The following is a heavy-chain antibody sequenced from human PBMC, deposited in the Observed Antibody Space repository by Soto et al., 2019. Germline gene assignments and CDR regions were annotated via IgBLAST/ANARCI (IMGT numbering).Heavy chain of an antibody. Sequence: TSETLSLTCSVSAGSISSSGYYWGWIRQPPGKGLEWIGSIYYRGSTYYNPSLKSRVTISVDTSKNQFSLKVNSVTAADTAVYYCASLSRYSSSPSYFDYWGQGTLVTVSS. J-gene: IGHJ4*02. D-gene: IGHD6-6*01. CDR3: ASLSRYSSSPSYFDY. CDR2: IYYRGST. CDR1: AGSISSSGYY. V-gene: IGHV4-39*01.